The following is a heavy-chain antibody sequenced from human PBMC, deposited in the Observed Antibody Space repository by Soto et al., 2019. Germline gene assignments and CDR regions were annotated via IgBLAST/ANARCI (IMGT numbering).Heavy chain of an antibody. D-gene: IGHD3-10*01. J-gene: IGHJ5*02. CDR1: GYTFTGYY. CDR2: INPNSGGT. V-gene: IGHV1-2*04. CDR3: ARATVWLGENRFDP. Sequence: GASVKVSCKASGYTFTGYYMHWVRQAPGQGLEWMGWINPNSGGTNYAQKFQGWVTMTRDTSISTAYMELSRLRSDDTAVYYCARATVWLGENRFDPWGKGTLVTVSS.